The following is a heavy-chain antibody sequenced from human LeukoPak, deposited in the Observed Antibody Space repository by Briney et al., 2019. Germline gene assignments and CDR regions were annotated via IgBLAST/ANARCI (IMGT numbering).Heavy chain of an antibody. V-gene: IGHV3-7*03. CDR1: GFTFSSYG. CDR3: ARDCSGGTCYSQYYYGMDV. D-gene: IGHD2-15*01. J-gene: IGHJ6*02. CDR2: IKQDGSEK. Sequence: PGRSLRLSCAASGFTFSSYGMHWVRQAPGKGLEWVANIKQDGSEKYYVDSVKGRFTISRDNAKNSLYLQMNSLRAEDTAVYYCARDCSGGTCYSQYYYGMDVWGQGTTVTVSS.